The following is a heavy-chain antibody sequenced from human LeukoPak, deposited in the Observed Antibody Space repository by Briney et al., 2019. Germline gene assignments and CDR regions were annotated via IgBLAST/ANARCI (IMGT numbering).Heavy chain of an antibody. CDR1: GGSISSSSYY. CDR3: TRQRQGYPGGFDY. CDR2: IYYSGST. V-gene: IGHV4-39*01. J-gene: IGHJ4*02. Sequence: SETLSLTCTVSGGSISSSSYYWGWIRQPPGKGLEWIGSIYYSGSTYYNPSLKSRVTISVDTSKNQFSLKLSSVTAADTAVYYCTRQRQGYPGGFDYWGQGTLVTVSS. D-gene: IGHD5-12*01.